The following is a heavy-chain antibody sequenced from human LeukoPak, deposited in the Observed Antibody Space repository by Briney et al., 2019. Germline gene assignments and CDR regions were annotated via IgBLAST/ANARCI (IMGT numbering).Heavy chain of an antibody. J-gene: IGHJ4*02. Sequence: GGSLTLSCAASGFTVSSNYMSWVRQATGKGLEWVLVIYSADTTYYADSVKGRFTISRDSSKNTLYLQMNSLRVEDTAVYYCASRVRLAGTESGFDYWGQGTLVTVS. CDR3: ASRVRLAGTESGFDY. CDR2: IYSADTT. CDR1: GFTVSSNY. D-gene: IGHD6-19*01. V-gene: IGHV3-66*01.